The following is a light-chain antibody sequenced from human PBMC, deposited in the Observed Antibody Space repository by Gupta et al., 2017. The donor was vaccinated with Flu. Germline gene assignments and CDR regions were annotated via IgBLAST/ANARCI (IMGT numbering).Light chain of an antibody. CDR1: QSVSSN. V-gene: IGKV3-15*01. Sequence: EIVVTQSPATVSVSAGERATLSCRASQSVSSNLAWYQQKPGQAPRLLIYGASTRATGIPSRFSGRGSGTEFTLTIRRLESEDVAVYYCQRYENWSPRTFGLATTLE. J-gene: IGKJ2*01. CDR2: GAS. CDR3: QRYENWSPRT.